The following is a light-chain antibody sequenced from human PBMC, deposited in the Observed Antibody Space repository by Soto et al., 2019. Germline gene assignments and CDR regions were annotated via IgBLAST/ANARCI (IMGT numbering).Light chain of an antibody. V-gene: IGKV3-15*01. J-gene: IGKJ1*01. CDR2: GAL. Sequence: EIVMTQSPATLSVSRGERATLSCSAGQRVSSNLAWYQQKPGQAPRLLIYGALTRATRIPARFSGGGSGTEFGLIISSRQSEDFAVYYCQQYNSWPPVTFGQRTNVDI. CDR1: QRVSSN. CDR3: QQYNSWPPVT.